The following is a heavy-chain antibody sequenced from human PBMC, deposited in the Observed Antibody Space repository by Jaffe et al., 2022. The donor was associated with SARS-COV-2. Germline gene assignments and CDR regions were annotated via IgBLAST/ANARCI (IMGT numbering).Heavy chain of an antibody. CDR2: IYYSGST. Sequence: QLQLQESGPGLVKASETLSLTCTVSGGSISSNGYYWGWIRQPPGKGLEWIGSIYYSGSTYYNPSLKSRVTISVDTSKNQFSLNLNSMTAADTAVYYCARHNFGDYGEFDYWGPGTLVTVSS. CDR1: GGSISSNGYY. D-gene: IGHD4-17*01. J-gene: IGHJ4*02. V-gene: IGHV4-39*01. CDR3: ARHNFGDYGEFDY.